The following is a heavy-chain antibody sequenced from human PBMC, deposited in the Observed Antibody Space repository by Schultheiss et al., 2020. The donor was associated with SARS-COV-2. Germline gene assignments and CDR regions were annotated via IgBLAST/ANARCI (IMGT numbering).Heavy chain of an antibody. CDR2: ISYDGSNK. D-gene: IGHD3-22*01. Sequence: GGSLRLSCAASGFTFSSYAMHWVRQAPGKGLEWVAVISYDGSNKYYADSVKGRFTISRDNSKNTLYLQMNSLRAEDTAVYYCAKDEDYYYDTGDAFDIWGQGTMVTVSS. CDR1: GFTFSSYA. CDR3: AKDEDYYYDTGDAFDI. V-gene: IGHV3-30*07. J-gene: IGHJ3*02.